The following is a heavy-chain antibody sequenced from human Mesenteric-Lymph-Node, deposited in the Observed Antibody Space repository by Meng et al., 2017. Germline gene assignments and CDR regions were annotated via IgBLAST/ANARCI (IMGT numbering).Heavy chain of an antibody. Sequence: SVNVSCKASRYTFTDYHIHWLRQAPGQGLEWMGRINPNSGGTKYAQKFQGRVTMTRDRSISTAYMEVSRLRSADTAVYYCASGANSSGWFDPWGQGTLVTVSS. CDR1: RYTFTDYH. V-gene: IGHV1-2*06. J-gene: IGHJ5*02. CDR2: INPNSGGT. D-gene: IGHD6-25*01. CDR3: ASGANSSGWFDP.